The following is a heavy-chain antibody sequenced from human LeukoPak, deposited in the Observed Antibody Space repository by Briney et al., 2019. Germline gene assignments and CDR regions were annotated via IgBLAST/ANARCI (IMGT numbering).Heavy chain of an antibody. Sequence: GGSLRLSCAVSGITLSNYGMSWVRQAPGKGLEWVAGISDSGGRTNYADSVKGRFTISRDNPKHTLYMQMNSLRAEDTAVYFCAKRGVVIRVILVGFHKEAYYFDFWGQGALVTVSS. CDR2: ISDSGGRT. V-gene: IGHV3-23*01. D-gene: IGHD3-22*01. CDR1: GITLSNYG. J-gene: IGHJ4*02. CDR3: AKRGVVIRVILVGFHKEAYYFDF.